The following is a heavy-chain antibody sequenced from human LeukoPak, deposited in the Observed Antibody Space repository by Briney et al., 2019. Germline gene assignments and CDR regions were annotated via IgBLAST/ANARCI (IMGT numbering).Heavy chain of an antibody. CDR3: ARARSGYYYGSGSYFNWFDP. J-gene: IGHJ5*02. V-gene: IGHV4-30-2*01. CDR1: SGSLSSGRYS. CDR2: IYHSGST. Sequence: SEALSLTCAVSSGSLSSGRYSWSWIRQPPGKGLEWHGYIYHSGSTYYTPSVKSRVTISVDRSKNQLSLKLSSVTAADTAVYYCARARSGYYYGSGSYFNWFDPWGQGTLVTVSS. D-gene: IGHD3-10*01.